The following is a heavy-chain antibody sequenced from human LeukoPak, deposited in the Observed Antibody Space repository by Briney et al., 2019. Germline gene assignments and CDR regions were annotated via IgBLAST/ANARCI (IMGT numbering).Heavy chain of an antibody. CDR1: GFTFSSYW. V-gene: IGHV3-74*01. CDR3: ARAPSEIGGYYPEYFRH. CDR2: IKSDGKT. D-gene: IGHD3-22*01. J-gene: IGHJ1*01. Sequence: GGSLRLSCAAPGFTFSSYWMHWVRQAPGKGLVWVSRIKSDGKTNYADSVKGRFTISRDNAKNTVSLQMNSLRAEDTGVYYCARAPSEIGGYYPEYFRHWGQGTLVTVSS.